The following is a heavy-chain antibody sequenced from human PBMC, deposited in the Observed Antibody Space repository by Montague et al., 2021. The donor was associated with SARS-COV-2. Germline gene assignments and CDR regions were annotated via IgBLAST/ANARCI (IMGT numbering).Heavy chain of an antibody. CDR3: ARDDIVLQGVTKGMDV. J-gene: IGHJ6*02. D-gene: IGHD3-10*01. V-gene: IGHV4-39*07. CDR1: GGSISSSNYY. CDR2: MYYSGST. Sequence: SETLSLTCTVSGGSISSSNYYWGWLRQPPEKGLEWIGNMYYSGSTYYNPSLKSRVTISIDTSKNQFSLKLSSVTAADTAVYYCARDDIVLQGVTKGMDVWGQGTTVTVSS.